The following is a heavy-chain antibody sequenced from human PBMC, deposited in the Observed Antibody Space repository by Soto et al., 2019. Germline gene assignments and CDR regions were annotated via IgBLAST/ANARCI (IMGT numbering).Heavy chain of an antibody. CDR1: GFTFSGSA. Sequence: EVPLVESGGGLVQPGGSLKLSCATSGFTFSGSAMHWVRQASGKGLEWVGRIRGKPKNYATSYGASVKGRFTISRXDXXNTVFLQMNSLKTEDTAVYYCAPQWELLTKNFFDYWGQGTLVTVSS. J-gene: IGHJ4*02. CDR2: IRGKPKNYAT. V-gene: IGHV3-73*02. CDR3: APQWELLTKNFFDY. D-gene: IGHD1-26*01.